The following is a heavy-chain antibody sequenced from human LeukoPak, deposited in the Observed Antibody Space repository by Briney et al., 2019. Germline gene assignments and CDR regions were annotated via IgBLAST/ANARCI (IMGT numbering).Heavy chain of an antibody. CDR2: VNPSGGST. Sequence: GASVKVSCKASGYTFIIYYIHWVRQAPGQGLEWMGTVNPSGGSTNHAQKFQGRITMTRDTSTSTVYMELSSLKSEDTAVYYCARGKTMGDYWGQGTRVTVSS. CDR3: ARGKTMGDY. CDR1: GYTFIIYY. J-gene: IGHJ4*02. D-gene: IGHD4/OR15-4a*01. V-gene: IGHV1-46*01.